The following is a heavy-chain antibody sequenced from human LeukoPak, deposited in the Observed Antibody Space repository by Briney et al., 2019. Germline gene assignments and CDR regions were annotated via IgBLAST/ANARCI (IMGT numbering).Heavy chain of an antibody. CDR1: GYTFTGYY. J-gene: IGHJ5*02. V-gene: IGHV1-2*02. CDR2: INPNSGGT. Sequence: GASVKVSCKASGYTFTGYYMHWVRQAPGQGLEWMGWINPNSGGTNYAQKFRGRVTMTRDTSISTAYMELSRLRSDDTAVYYCARGPYIVVVPAAIFPWGQGTLVTVSS. CDR3: ARGPYIVVVPAAIFP. D-gene: IGHD2-2*01.